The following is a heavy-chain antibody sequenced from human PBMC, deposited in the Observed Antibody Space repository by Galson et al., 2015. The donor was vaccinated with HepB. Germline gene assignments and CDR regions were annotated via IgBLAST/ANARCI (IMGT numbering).Heavy chain of an antibody. J-gene: IGHJ5*02. D-gene: IGHD4-17*01. CDR3: ARHVLDYGDYAALNWLDP. CDR2: IYYSGST. Sequence: SETLSLTCTVSGGSISSYYWSWIRQPPGKGLEWIGYIYYSGSTNYNPSLKSRVTISVNTSKNKFSLKLTSVTPADTAVYYCARHVLDYGDYAALNWLDPWGQGTLVTVSS. CDR1: GGSISSYY. V-gene: IGHV4-59*08.